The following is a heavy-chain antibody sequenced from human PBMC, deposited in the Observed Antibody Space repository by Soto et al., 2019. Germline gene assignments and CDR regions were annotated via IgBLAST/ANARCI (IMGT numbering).Heavy chain of an antibody. CDR3: ARERGYYDFWRASGGWFDH. J-gene: IGHJ5*02. CDR2: IYYSGST. Sequence: SXTLSLPCTVSGGSIIIYYWSWIRQPPGKGLEWIGYIYYSGSTNYNPSLKSRVTISVDTSKNQFSLKLSSVTAADTAVYYCARERGYYDFWRASGGWFDHWGHGTTVTVSS. V-gene: IGHV4-59*01. CDR1: GGSIIIYY. D-gene: IGHD3-3*01.